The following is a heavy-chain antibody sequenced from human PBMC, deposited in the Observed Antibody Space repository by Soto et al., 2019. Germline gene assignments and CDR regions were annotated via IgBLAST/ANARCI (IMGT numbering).Heavy chain of an antibody. V-gene: IGHV1-69*02. Sequence: QVQLVQSGAEVKKPGSSVKVSCKASGGTFSSYTISWVRQAPGQGLEWMRRIVPILGIANYAQKFQGRVTITADKSTCTAYMDLSSLRSEDTAVYYCAGASGDWAFDIWGQGTMVTVSS. J-gene: IGHJ3*02. CDR1: GGTFSSYT. D-gene: IGHD3-10*01. CDR2: IVPILGIA. CDR3: AGASGDWAFDI.